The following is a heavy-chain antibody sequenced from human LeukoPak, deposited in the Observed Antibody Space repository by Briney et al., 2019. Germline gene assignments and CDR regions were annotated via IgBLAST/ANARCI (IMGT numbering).Heavy chain of an antibody. CDR2: IKQDGSEK. D-gene: IGHD6-13*01. CDR1: GFTFTTYW. J-gene: IGHJ4*02. CDR3: ARDDRYSSSWLFDY. V-gene: IGHV3-7*01. Sequence: GGSLRLSCAASGFTFTTYWMSWVRQAPGKGLEWVANIKQDGSEKYYVDSVKGRFTISRDNAKNSLYLQMNSLRAEDTAVYYCARDDRYSSSWLFDYWGQGALVTVSS.